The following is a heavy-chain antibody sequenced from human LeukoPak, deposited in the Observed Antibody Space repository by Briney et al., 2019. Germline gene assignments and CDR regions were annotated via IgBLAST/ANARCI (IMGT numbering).Heavy chain of an antibody. D-gene: IGHD6-6*01. V-gene: IGHV1-69*05. J-gene: IGHJ4*02. CDR2: IIPIFGTA. Sequence: SVKVSCKASGGTFSSYAISWVRQAPGQGLEWMGGIIPIFGTANYAQKFQGRVTITTDESTSTAYMELSSLRSEDTAVYYCARGPFTEYSSSSAADYWGQGTLVTVSS. CDR1: GGTFSSYA. CDR3: ARGPFTEYSSSSAADY.